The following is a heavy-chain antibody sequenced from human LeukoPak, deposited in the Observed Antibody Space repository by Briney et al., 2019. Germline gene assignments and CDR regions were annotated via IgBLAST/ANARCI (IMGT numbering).Heavy chain of an antibody. V-gene: IGHV3-53*01. J-gene: IGHJ1*01. CDR3: ARALRLLIDI. D-gene: IGHD2-8*01. CDR2: IYSGGST. Sequence: GGSLRLSCAASGFTVSSNYMSWVRQAPGKGLEWVSVIYSGGSTYYTDSVKGRFTISRDNSKNTLYLQMNSLRAEDTAVYYCARALRLLIDIWGQGTLVTVSS. CDR1: GFTVSSNY.